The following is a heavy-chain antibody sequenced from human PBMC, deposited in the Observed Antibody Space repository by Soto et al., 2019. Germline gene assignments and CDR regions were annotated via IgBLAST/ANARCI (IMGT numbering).Heavy chain of an antibody. CDR1: GGGNLRDYR. CDR2: IIPKLGSA. D-gene: IGHD2-21*01. J-gene: IGHJ4*02. CDR3: ARGGDAYNFGAVY. V-gene: IGHV1-69*01. Sequence: QVQLVQSGAEVKKPGSSVQVSCKASGGGNLRDYRTTWVRQAPGQGLEWMGGIIPKLGSANYAPNFQGRVTITADESTSTVYRELRSLISEDTAVYYCARGGDAYNFGAVYWGQGTPVTVSS.